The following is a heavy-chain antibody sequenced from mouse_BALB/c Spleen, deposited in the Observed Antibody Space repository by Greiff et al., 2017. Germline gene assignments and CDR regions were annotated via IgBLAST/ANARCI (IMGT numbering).Heavy chain of an antibody. CDR1: GFAFSSYD. Sequence: EVNLVESGGGLVKPGGSLKLSCAASGFAFSSYDMSWVRQTPEKRLEWVAYISSGGGSTYYPDTVKGRFTISRDNAKNTLYLQMSSLKSEDTAMYYCARHGGDYDVNYWGQGTTLTVSS. V-gene: IGHV5-12-1*01. CDR2: ISSGGGST. CDR3: ARHGGDYDVNY. D-gene: IGHD2-4*01. J-gene: IGHJ2*01.